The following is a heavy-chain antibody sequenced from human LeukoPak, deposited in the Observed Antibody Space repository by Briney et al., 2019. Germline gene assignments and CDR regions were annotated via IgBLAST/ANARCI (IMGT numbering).Heavy chain of an antibody. V-gene: IGHV3-64D*06. J-gene: IGHJ6*02. CDR1: GFTFSIYA. CDR3: VNLGQWLVPDYYYGVDV. D-gene: IGHD6-19*01. Sequence: GGSLRLSCSASGFTFSIYAMHWVRQAPGKGLEYVSGISDNGGSTYYADSVKGRCTISRDNSKNTLYLQMSSLTPEDTARYYCVNLGQWLVPDYYYGVDVWGQGTTVTVSS. CDR2: ISDNGGST.